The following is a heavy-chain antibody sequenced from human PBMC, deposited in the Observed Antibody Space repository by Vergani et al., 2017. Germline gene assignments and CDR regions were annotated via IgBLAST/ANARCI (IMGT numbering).Heavy chain of an antibody. V-gene: IGHV3-48*02. Sequence: EVQLVESGGGLVQPGGSLRLSCAASGFTLSSYSMNWVRQAPGKGMEWVSYISSSSSTIYYADSVKGRFTISRDNAKNSLYLQMNSLRDEDTAVYYCAGGAAAGSPGSVRYYYGMDVWGQGTTVTVSS. D-gene: IGHD6-13*01. J-gene: IGHJ6*02. CDR1: GFTLSSYS. CDR3: AGGAAAGSPGSVRYYYGMDV. CDR2: ISSSSSTI.